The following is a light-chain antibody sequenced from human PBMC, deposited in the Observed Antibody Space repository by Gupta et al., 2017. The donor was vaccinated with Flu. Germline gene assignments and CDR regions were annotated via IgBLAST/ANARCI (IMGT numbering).Light chain of an antibody. CDR1: QSVLYNSNNKDY. V-gene: IGKV4-1*01. CDR3: QRYSTHRHS. CDR2: WAS. Sequence: DIVMTQSPDARAVSLGERATINCSTSQSVLYNSNNKDYLAWYQQKPGQPPKVLIYWASTRESGVPDRFSGRGSGTDFTLNISSLQAEDVAVYYCQRYSTHRHSFGQGTKLEIK. J-gene: IGKJ2*03.